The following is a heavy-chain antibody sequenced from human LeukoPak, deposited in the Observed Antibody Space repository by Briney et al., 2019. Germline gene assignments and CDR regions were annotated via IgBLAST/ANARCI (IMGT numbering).Heavy chain of an antibody. V-gene: IGHV4-61*02. CDR1: GGSISSGSYY. CDR3: ASYSSSWYYFDY. Sequence: SETLSLTCTVSGGSISSGSYYWSWIRQPAGKGLEWIGRIYTSGSTNYNPSLKSRVTISVDTSKNQFSLKLSSVTAADTAVYYCASYSSSWYYFDYWGQGTLVTVSS. CDR2: IYTSGST. J-gene: IGHJ4*02. D-gene: IGHD6-13*01.